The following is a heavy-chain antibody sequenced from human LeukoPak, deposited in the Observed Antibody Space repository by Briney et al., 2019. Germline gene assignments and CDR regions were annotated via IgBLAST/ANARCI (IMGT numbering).Heavy chain of an antibody. CDR2: INHSGST. CDR1: GGSFSGYY. V-gene: IGHV4-34*01. J-gene: IGHJ5*02. Sequence: SETLSLTCAVYGGSFSGYYWSWIRQPPGKGLEWIGEINHSGSTNYNPSLKSRVTISVDTSKNQFSLKLSSVTAADTAVYYCARGLVVAAARFDPWGQGTLVTVSS. CDR3: ARGLVVAAARFDP. D-gene: IGHD2-15*01.